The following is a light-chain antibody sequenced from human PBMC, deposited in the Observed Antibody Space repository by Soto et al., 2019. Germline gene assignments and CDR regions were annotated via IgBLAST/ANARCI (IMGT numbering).Light chain of an antibody. CDR1: QSVSNY. Sequence: VLTQSPAILSLSPGERATLDCRASQSVSNYLAWYQQRPGQAPRLLIYDSSNRATGIPARFSASGSGTDFTLTISSLEPEAFAVYYCQQRRVWPLTFGGGTKVEIK. J-gene: IGKJ4*01. V-gene: IGKV3-11*01. CDR2: DSS. CDR3: QQRRVWPLT.